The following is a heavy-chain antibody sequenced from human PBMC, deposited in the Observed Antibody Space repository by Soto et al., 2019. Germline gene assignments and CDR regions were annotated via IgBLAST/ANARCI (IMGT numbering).Heavy chain of an antibody. D-gene: IGHD3-16*01. J-gene: IGHJ6*02. CDR3: ARGGYYDNSWGKLSHYGLDV. V-gene: IGHV1-18*01. CDR1: GYTFIRYG. Sequence: QVQLAQSANEVKKPGASVRVSCKAAGYTFIRYGIAWVRQAPGQGLEWMGWISPYNDYTVYAQKFQGRVSMTADTSTRTEYMNLRGLKSDDTAVYYCARGGYYDNSWGKLSHYGLDVWGQGTSVSVSS. CDR2: ISPYNDYT.